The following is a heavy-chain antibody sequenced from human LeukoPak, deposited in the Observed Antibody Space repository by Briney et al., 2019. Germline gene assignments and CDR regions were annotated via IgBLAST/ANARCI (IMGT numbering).Heavy chain of an antibody. CDR2: ISGSGGST. D-gene: IGHD6-19*01. J-gene: IGHJ4*02. V-gene: IGHV3-23*01. CDR3: AKDQQWLGFDY. CDR1: GFTFSSYD. Sequence: SGGSLRLSCTASGFTFSSYDMHWVRQGTGKGLEWVSAISGSGGSTYYADSVKGRFTISRDNSKNTLYLQMNSLRAEDTAVYYCAKDQQWLGFDYWGQGTLVTVSS.